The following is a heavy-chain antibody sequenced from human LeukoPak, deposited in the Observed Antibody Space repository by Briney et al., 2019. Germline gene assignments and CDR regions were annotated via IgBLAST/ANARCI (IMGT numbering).Heavy chain of an antibody. CDR2: ISYDGSNK. V-gene: IGHV3-30-3*01. Sequence: PGGSLRLSCAASGFTFSSYVMHWVRQAPGKGLEWVAVISYDGSNKYYADSVKGRFTISRDNSKNTLYLQMNSLRAEDTAVCYCARDRLARGSGWYLYVDYWGQGTLVTVS. CDR1: GFTFSSYV. D-gene: IGHD6-13*01. CDR3: ARDRLARGSGWYLYVDY. J-gene: IGHJ4*02.